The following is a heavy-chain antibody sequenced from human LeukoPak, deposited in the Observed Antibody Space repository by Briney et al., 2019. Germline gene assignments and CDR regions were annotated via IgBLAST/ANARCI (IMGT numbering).Heavy chain of an antibody. CDR1: GGSFSTYA. D-gene: IGHD3-22*01. CDR2: IIPIIGPP. J-gene: IGHJ6*03. V-gene: IGHV1-69*13. Sequence: ASVKVSCKASGGSFSTYAISWVRQAPGQGLEWMGGIIPIIGPPNYAQKFQGRVTITADESTSTAYMELSSLRSEDTAVYYCARSRDSSGSHYYYYMDVWGKGTTVTISS. CDR3: ARSRDSSGSHYYYYMDV.